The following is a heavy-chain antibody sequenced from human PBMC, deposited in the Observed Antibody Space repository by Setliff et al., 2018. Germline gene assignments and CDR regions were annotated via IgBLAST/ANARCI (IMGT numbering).Heavy chain of an antibody. CDR3: ARDAELYGSGWPRTDY. D-gene: IGHD6-19*01. J-gene: IGHJ4*02. Sequence: PSETLSLTCAVYGGSFSGYYWSWIRQPPGKGLEWIGEINHSGSTNYNPSLKSRVTISVDTSKNQFSLKLSSVTAADTAVYFCARDAELYGSGWPRTDYWGQGTLVTVSS. V-gene: IGHV4-34*01. CDR1: GGSFSGYY. CDR2: INHSGST.